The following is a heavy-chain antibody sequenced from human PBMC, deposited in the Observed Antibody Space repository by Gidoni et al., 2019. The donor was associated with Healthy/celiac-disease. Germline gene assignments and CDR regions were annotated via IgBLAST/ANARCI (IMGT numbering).Heavy chain of an antibody. J-gene: IGHJ4*02. CDR3: AGAQVLLWFGEFTYDY. Sequence: QVQLQESGPGLVKPSETLSLTCTVSGGSISSYYWSWIRQPPGKGLEWIGYIYYSGSTNYNPSLKSRVTISVDTSKNQFSLKLSSVTAADTAVYYCAGAQVLLWFGEFTYDYWGQGTLVTVSS. CDR1: GGSISSYY. D-gene: IGHD3-10*01. V-gene: IGHV4-59*01. CDR2: IYYSGST.